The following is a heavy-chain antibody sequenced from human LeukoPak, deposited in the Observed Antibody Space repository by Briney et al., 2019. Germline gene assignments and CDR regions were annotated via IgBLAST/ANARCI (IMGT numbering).Heavy chain of an antibody. V-gene: IGHV3-23*01. J-gene: IGHJ3*02. Sequence: GGSLRLSCAASGFTFSSYAMSWVRQAPGKGLERVSVISGSGGGTFYADSVKGRFTVSRDNSKNTLYLQMNSLRAGDTAVYYCAKVGGDYDFWSGYLPDAFDIWGQGTMVTVSS. CDR1: GFTFSSYA. CDR2: ISGSGGGT. CDR3: AKVGGDYDFWSGYLPDAFDI. D-gene: IGHD3-3*01.